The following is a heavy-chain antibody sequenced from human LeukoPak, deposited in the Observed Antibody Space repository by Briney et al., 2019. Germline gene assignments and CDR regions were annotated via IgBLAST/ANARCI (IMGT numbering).Heavy chain of an antibody. Sequence: GGSLRLSCAASGFTFSSYWMSWVRQAPGKGLEWVANIKEDGSEKYYVDSVKGRFTISRDNAKNSPYLQMNSLRAEDTAVYYCARGNKVPEYYFDYWGQGTLVTVSS. V-gene: IGHV3-7*01. CDR2: IKEDGSEK. CDR3: ARGNKVPEYYFDY. D-gene: IGHD1/OR15-1a*01. CDR1: GFTFSSYW. J-gene: IGHJ4*02.